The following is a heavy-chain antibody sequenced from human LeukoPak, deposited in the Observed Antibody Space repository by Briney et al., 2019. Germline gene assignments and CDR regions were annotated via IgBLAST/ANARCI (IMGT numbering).Heavy chain of an antibody. CDR2: MNPNSGNT. J-gene: IGHJ4*02. CDR3: ARGEPYGKRGETDY. D-gene: IGHD4-17*01. V-gene: IGHV1-8*01. CDR1: GYTFTSYD. Sequence: WSSVKVSCKASGYTFTSYDINWVRQATGQGLEWMGWMNPNSGNTGYAQKFQGRVTMTRNTSISTAYMELSSLRSEDTAVYYCARGEPYGKRGETDYWGQGTLVTVSS.